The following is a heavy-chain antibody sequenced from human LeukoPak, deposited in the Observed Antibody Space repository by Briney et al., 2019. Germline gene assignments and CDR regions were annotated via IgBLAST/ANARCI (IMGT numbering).Heavy chain of an antibody. V-gene: IGHV3-30-3*01. J-gene: IGHJ6*02. D-gene: IGHD3-10*01. Sequence: GRSLRLSCAASGFTFSSYVMHWVRQAPGKGLEWVAVISYDGSNKYYADSVKGRFTISRDNSKNTLYLQMNSLRAEDTAVYYCAREPGSERYGMDVWGQGTTVTVSS. CDR3: AREPGSERYGMDV. CDR1: GFTFSSYV. CDR2: ISYDGSNK.